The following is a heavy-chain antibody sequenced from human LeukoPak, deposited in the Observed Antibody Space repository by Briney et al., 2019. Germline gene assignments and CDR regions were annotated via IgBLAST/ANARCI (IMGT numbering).Heavy chain of an antibody. CDR2: IKKDGSGK. D-gene: IGHD1-26*01. J-gene: IGHJ3*02. Sequence: PGGSLRLSCAASGLIFNSYWMSWVRQAPGKGLEWVANIKKDGSGKYYVDSVKGRFTISRDNAKNSLYLQMNSLRADDTAVYYCARRETSSYNSAFDIWGQGTMVTVSS. CDR1: GLIFNSYW. V-gene: IGHV3-7*01. CDR3: ARRETSSYNSAFDI.